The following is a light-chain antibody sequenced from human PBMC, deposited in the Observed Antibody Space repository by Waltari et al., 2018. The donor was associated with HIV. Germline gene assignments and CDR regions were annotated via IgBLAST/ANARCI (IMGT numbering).Light chain of an antibody. J-gene: IGLJ3*02. CDR3: QSADSSGTYWV. V-gene: IGLV3-25*03. CDR2: KDR. CDR1: ALPKQY. Sequence: SYELTQPPSVSVSPGQTARITCSGDALPKQYAYWYQQKPGQAPVLVIYKDRERHSGIPERFSGASSGTTGTLTISGVQAEDEADYYCQSADSSGTYWVFGGGTKLTVL.